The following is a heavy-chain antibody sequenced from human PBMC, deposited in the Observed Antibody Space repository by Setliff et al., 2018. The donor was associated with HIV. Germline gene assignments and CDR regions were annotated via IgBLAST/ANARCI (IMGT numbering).Heavy chain of an antibody. Sequence: GSLRLSCVVSGFTFSDVWMSWVRQAPGRGLEWVSSISIGSGGAIDYADSVQGRFTISRDNSKNSLYLQMNGLRVEDTGVYYCARDNLYYNLYDGSPVYGMDVWGQGTTVTVSS. V-gene: IGHV3-11*04. CDR3: ARDNLYYNLYDGSPVYGMDV. J-gene: IGHJ6*02. D-gene: IGHD3-3*01. CDR2: ISIGSGGAI. CDR1: GFTFSDVW.